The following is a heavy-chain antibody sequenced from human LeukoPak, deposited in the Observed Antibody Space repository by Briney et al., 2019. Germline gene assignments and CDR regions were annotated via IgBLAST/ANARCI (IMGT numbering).Heavy chain of an antibody. V-gene: IGHV3-33*01. CDR3: ARAGYCSDGSCYGSDY. Sequence: GGSLRLSCAASGFTFSSYGMHWVRQAPGKGLEWVAAIWYDGSIQYYADSVKGRLTISRDNSKDALYLQMDSLRAEDTAVYYCARAGYCSDGSCYGSDYWGQGTLVSVSS. J-gene: IGHJ4*02. CDR1: GFTFSSYG. CDR2: IWYDGSIQ. D-gene: IGHD2-15*01.